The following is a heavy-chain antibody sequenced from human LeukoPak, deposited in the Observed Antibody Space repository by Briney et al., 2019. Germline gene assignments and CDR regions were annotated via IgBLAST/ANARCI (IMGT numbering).Heavy chain of an antibody. CDR1: IGSISSSKW. V-gene: IGHV4-4*02. Sequence: SETLSLTCSVSIGSISSSKWWSWVRQSPVKGLEWIGEIYLYGTTNYNPSLKSRVTISVDRSKNQFSLKLSSVTAADTAVYYCARDALVVPAARAFDIWGQGTMVTVSS. D-gene: IGHD2-2*01. J-gene: IGHJ3*02. CDR3: ARDALVVPAARAFDI. CDR2: IYLYGTT.